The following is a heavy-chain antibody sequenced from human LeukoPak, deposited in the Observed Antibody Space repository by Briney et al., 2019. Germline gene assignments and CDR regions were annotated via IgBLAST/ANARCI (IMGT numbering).Heavy chain of an antibody. CDR3: AREHSSSWYLLGY. Sequence: ASVKVSCKASGYTFTSYAMHWVRQAPGQRLEWMGWINAGNGNTKYSQKFQGRVTITRDTSASTAYMELSSLRSEDTAVYYCAREHSSSWYLLGYWGQGTLVTVPS. J-gene: IGHJ4*02. CDR1: GYTFTSYA. CDR2: INAGNGNT. V-gene: IGHV1-3*01. D-gene: IGHD6-13*01.